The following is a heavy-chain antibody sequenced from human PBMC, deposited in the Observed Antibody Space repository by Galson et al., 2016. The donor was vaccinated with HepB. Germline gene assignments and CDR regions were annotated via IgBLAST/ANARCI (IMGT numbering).Heavy chain of an antibody. CDR3: AVPTLVRGVDAFDV. J-gene: IGHJ3*01. D-gene: IGHD3-10*01. V-gene: IGHV6-1*01. Sequence: CAISGDSVSNNLAAWNWIRQSPSRGLEWLGRTYYRSKWYTDYAVSVKSRITIRPDTSKNQFSLQLNSVTPEDTAVYYCAVPTLVRGVDAFDVWGQGTMVTVSS. CDR1: GDSVSNNLAA. CDR2: TYYRSKWYT.